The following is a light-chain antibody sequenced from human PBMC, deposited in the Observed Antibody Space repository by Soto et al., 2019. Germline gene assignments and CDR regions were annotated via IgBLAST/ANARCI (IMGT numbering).Light chain of an antibody. Sequence: DIQMTQSPSSLSAAIGDRVTITCRATQGIGNYLAWYQQKPGKVPKLLLHAASTLQSGVPSRFSGSGSGTDFSLTISSLQPEDVATYYCQKYNRAPQTFGQGTKLEIK. CDR1: QGIGNY. CDR3: QKYNRAPQT. V-gene: IGKV1-27*01. CDR2: AAS. J-gene: IGKJ2*01.